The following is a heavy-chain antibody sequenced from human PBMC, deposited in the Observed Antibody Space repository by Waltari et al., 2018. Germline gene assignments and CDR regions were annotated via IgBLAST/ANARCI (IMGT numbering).Heavy chain of an antibody. CDR3: ARDRWGESHGYGY. CDR2: INPNKCAT. V-gene: IGHV1-2*02. CDR1: GYTFPVYC. Sequence: QVQLVQSGVEVKKPGASVRVSCTASGYTFPVYCLHWLRKAPGQGPEWMGLINPNKCATDDAQEFQGTVTMTRDTCINTGYLEVTADDTAVYFCARDRWGESHGYGYWGRGTLVTVSS. J-gene: IGHJ4*02. D-gene: IGHD7-27*01.